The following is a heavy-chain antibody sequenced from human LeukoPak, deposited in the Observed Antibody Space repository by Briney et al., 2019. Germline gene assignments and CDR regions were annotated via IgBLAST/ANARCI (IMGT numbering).Heavy chain of an antibody. D-gene: IGHD1-26*01. CDR3: VREAAATLFDY. CDR2: ISSSSRDI. CDR1: GFTFSSYT. V-gene: IGHV3-21*01. J-gene: IGHJ4*02. Sequence: GGSLSLSCAASGFTFSSYTMNWVRQAPGKGLECVAAISSSSRDIFYADSVKGRFSISRDNTQNSLSLRMNSLRAEDTAVYYCVREAAATLFDYWGQGTLVTVSS.